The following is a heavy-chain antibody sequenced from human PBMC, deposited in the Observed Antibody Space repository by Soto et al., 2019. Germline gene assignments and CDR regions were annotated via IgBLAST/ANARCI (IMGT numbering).Heavy chain of an antibody. CDR3: ARDRLGYCSSTSCYMRWPFDY. J-gene: IGHJ4*02. CDR1: GGTFSSYA. CDR2: IIPIFGRA. Sequence: QVQLVQSGAEVKKPGSSVKVSCKASGGTFSSYAISWVRQAPGQGLEWMGGIIPIFGRANYAQKFQGRVTITEDEATSTAYMELSSLRSEDTAVYYCARDRLGYCSSTSCYMRWPFDYWGQGTLVTVSS. V-gene: IGHV1-69*01. D-gene: IGHD2-2*02.